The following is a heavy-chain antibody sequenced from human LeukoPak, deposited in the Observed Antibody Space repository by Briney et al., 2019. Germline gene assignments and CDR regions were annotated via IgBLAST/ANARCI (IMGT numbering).Heavy chain of an antibody. Sequence: SGPTLVKPTQILTLTCTFSGFSLSTSGVGVGWIRPPPRKDLEWLALIYWDYDKRYSPSLKSRLTITKDTSKNQVVLTMTNMDPVDTAIYYCAHRKSSSWYFDYWGQGTLVTVSS. J-gene: IGHJ4*02. CDR1: GFSLSTSGVG. D-gene: IGHD6-13*01. CDR2: IYWDYDK. CDR3: AHRKSSSWYFDY. V-gene: IGHV2-5*02.